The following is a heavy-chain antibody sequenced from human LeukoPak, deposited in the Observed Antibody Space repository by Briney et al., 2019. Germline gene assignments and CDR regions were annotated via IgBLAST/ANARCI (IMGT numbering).Heavy chain of an antibody. Sequence: SVKASCKASGGTFSSYAISWVRQAPGQGLEWMGRIIPILGIANYAQKFQGRVTITADKSTSTAYMELSSLRSEDTAVYYCARDSRLGYCSSTSYYADYWGQGTLVTVSS. CDR3: ARDSRLGYCSSTSYYADY. D-gene: IGHD2-2*01. V-gene: IGHV1-69*04. CDR1: GGTFSSYA. J-gene: IGHJ4*02. CDR2: IIPILGIA.